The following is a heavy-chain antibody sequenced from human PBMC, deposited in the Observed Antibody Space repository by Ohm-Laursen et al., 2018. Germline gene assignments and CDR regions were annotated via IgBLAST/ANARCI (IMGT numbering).Heavy chain of an antibody. Sequence: SLRLSCAASGFTFRNYGMHWVRQAPGKGLEWVAVISYDGGIKYYTDSVKGRFTLSRDDSKNTLFLQMNSLRAEDTAVYYCAKDRGGYCSGGSCYYKGMDVWGQGTTVTVSS. CDR2: ISYDGGIK. V-gene: IGHV3-30*18. D-gene: IGHD2-15*01. CDR3: AKDRGGYCSGGSCYYKGMDV. CDR1: GFTFRNYG. J-gene: IGHJ6*02.